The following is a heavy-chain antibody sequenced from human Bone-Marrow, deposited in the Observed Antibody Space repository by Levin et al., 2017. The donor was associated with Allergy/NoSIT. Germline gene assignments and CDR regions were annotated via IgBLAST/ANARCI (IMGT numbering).Heavy chain of an antibody. Sequence: SQTLSLTCTVSGGSISSYYWNWIRQPLGKGLEWIGYIYYSGSTNYNPSLRSRVTISVDTSKNQFSLKLNSVTAADTAVYYCARGAHYDFWRVDYWGQGTLVTVSS. CDR1: GGSISSYY. CDR3: ARGAHYDFWRVDY. CDR2: IYYSGST. V-gene: IGHV4-59*01. D-gene: IGHD3-3*01. J-gene: IGHJ4*02.